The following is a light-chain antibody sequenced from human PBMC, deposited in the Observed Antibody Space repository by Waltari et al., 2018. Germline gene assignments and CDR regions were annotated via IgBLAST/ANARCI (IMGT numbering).Light chain of an antibody. J-gene: IGLJ2*01. CDR2: DVS. CDR3: SSQSSNDVVL. CDR1: SNDVGGYNS. V-gene: IGLV2-14*01. Sequence: QSALTQPASVSGSPGQSVTIFCAGTSNDVGGYNSVSWYQEHPGQAPRVIIYDVSYRPSGVSDRFSGSQSGNTASLTISGLQAEDEADYYCSSQSSNDVVLFGGGTKLTVL.